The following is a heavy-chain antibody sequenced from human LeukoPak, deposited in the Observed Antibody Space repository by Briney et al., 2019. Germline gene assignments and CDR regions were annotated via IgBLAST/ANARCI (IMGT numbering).Heavy chain of an antibody. Sequence: GGSLRLSCAASGFTFSSYWMSWVRQAPGKGLEWVANIKQDGSEKYYVDSVKGRFTISRDNAKNSLYLQMNSLRAEDTAVYYCARDDCSSTSCYHNWFDPWGQGTLVTVSS. J-gene: IGHJ5*02. CDR1: GFTFSSYW. CDR3: ARDDCSSTSCYHNWFDP. D-gene: IGHD2-2*01. V-gene: IGHV3-7*01. CDR2: IKQDGSEK.